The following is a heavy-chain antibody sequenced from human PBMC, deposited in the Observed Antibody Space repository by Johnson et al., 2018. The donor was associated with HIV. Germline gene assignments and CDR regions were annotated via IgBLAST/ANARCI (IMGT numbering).Heavy chain of an antibody. CDR1: RFTFSSYA. V-gene: IGHV3-30-3*02. CDR2: ILYDGNNK. CDR3: AKPQTGIAVAAHFAFDI. D-gene: IGHD6-19*01. Sequence: QVQLVESGGGVVQPGRSLRLSCAASRFTFSSYAIHWVRQAPGKGLEWVAVILYDGNNKYYADSVKGRFTISRDNSKSTLYLQMNSLRVEDTAVYYCAKPQTGIAVAAHFAFDIWGQGTMVTVSS. J-gene: IGHJ3*02.